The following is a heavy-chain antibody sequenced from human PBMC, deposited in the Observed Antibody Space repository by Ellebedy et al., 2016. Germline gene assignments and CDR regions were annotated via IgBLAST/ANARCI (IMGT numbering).Heavy chain of an antibody. D-gene: IGHD1-26*01. CDR2: INSDGSST. CDR3: ARAPYSGSPCQDY. V-gene: IGHV3-74*01. CDR1: GLTFSSYW. J-gene: IGHJ4*02. Sequence: GESLKISXAASGLTFSSYWMHWVRQAPGKGLVWVSRINSDGSSTSYVDSVKGRFTISRDNAKNTLYLQINSLRAEDTAVYYCARAPYSGSPCQDYWGQGTLVTVSS.